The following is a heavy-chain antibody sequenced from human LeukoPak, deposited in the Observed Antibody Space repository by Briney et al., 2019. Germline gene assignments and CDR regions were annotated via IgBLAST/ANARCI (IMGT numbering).Heavy chain of an antibody. D-gene: IGHD3-10*01. J-gene: IGHJ6*02. V-gene: IGHV3-23*01. CDR1: GFTFSSYA. Sequence: SGGSLRLSCAASGFTFSSYAMSWVRQAPGKGLEWVSAISGSGGSTYYADSVKGRFTISRDNSKNTLYLQMNSLRAEDTAVYYCAKVPYGSGSFYYYGMDVWGQGTTVTVSS. CDR3: AKVPYGSGSFYYYGMDV. CDR2: ISGSGGST.